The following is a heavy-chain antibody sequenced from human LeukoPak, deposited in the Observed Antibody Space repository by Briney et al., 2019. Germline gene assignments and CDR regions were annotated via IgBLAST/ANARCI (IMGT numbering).Heavy chain of an antibody. CDR1: GGSISIYY. CDR3: AREIGYGSYYGCYHYYMDV. CDR2: IYTSGST. Sequence: SETLSLTCTVSGGSISIYYWNWIRQPAGKGLEWIGRIYTSGSTKYNPSLKSRVTMSVDTSKNQFSLKLSSVTAADTAVYYCAREIGYGSYYGCYHYYMDVWGKGTTVTISS. D-gene: IGHD1-26*01. V-gene: IGHV4-4*07. J-gene: IGHJ6*03.